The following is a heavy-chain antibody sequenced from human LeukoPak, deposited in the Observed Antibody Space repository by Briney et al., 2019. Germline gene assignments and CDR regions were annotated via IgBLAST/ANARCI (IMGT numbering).Heavy chain of an antibody. Sequence: GGSLRLSCAASGFTVSSNYMSWVRQAPGKGLEWVSVIYSGGSTYYADSVKGRFTISRDNAKNSLYLQMNSLRAEDTAVYYCVPLNWNPPGDFDRWGQGTLVTVSS. CDR2: IYSGGST. D-gene: IGHD1-20*01. J-gene: IGHJ4*02. V-gene: IGHV3-66*01. CDR3: VPLNWNPPGDFDR. CDR1: GFTVSSNY.